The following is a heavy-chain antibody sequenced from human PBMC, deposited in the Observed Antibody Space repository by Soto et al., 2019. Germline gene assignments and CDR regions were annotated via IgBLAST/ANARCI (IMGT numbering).Heavy chain of an antibody. D-gene: IGHD6-19*01. CDR3: ARDKDSSGWYNWFDP. CDR2: ISHDGSKK. J-gene: IGHJ5*02. V-gene: IGHV3-30*04. Sequence: GGSLRLSCRTSGFRFSSYAMHWVRQAPGKGLEWVAVISHDGSKKYYADSVKGRFTISRDNAKNSLYLQMNSLRDEDTAVYYCARDKDSSGWYNWFDPWGQGTLVTVSS. CDR1: GFRFSSYA.